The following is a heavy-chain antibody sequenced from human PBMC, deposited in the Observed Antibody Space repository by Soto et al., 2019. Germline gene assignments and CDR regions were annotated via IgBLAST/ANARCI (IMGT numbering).Heavy chain of an antibody. Sequence: HPGGSLRLSCAASGFTFSSYAMHWVRQAPGKGLEWVAVISYDGSNKYYADSVKGRFTISRDNSKNTLYLQMNSLRAEDTAVYYCARGRGIAVAAYWGQGTLVTVSS. V-gene: IGHV3-30-3*01. CDR1: GFTFSSYA. CDR2: ISYDGSNK. D-gene: IGHD6-19*01. CDR3: ARGRGIAVAAY. J-gene: IGHJ4*02.